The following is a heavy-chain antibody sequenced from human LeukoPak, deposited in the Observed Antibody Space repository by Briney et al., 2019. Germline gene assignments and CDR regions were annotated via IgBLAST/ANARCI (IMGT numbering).Heavy chain of an antibody. CDR3: AKDGGSSPYYFDY. CDR1: GFTSSSYA. Sequence: GGSLRLSCAASGFTSSSYAMSWVRQAPGKGLEWVSAISGSGGSTYYADSVKGRFTISRDNSKNTLYLQMNSLRAEDTAVYYCAKDGGSSPYYFDYWGQGTLVTVSS. D-gene: IGHD1-26*01. CDR2: ISGSGGST. J-gene: IGHJ4*02. V-gene: IGHV3-23*01.